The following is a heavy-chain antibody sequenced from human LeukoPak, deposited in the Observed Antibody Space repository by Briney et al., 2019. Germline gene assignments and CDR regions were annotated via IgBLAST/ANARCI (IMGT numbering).Heavy chain of an antibody. CDR2: ISAYNGNT. Sequence: GASVKVSCKASGYTFTIYVISWVRQAPGQGLEWMGWISAYNGNTNYAQKLQGRVTMTTDTSTSTAYMELRSLRSDDTAVYYCARSPGYCSSTSCYVLTDWGQGTLVTVPS. CDR3: ARSPGYCSSTSCYVLTD. CDR1: GYTFTIYV. V-gene: IGHV1-18*01. J-gene: IGHJ4*02. D-gene: IGHD2-2*01.